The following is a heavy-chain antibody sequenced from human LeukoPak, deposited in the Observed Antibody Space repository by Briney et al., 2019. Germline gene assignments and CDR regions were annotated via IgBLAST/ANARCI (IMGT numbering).Heavy chain of an antibody. V-gene: IGHV3-48*03. CDR2: ISGDGRAI. CDR3: ATALSGWFGPSAYY. CDR1: GFAFSSYE. Sequence: GGSLRLSCVASGFAFSSYEMSWVRQAPGKGLEWVSFISGDGRAIHYADSVKGRFTISADNARNSVFLQMNCLRAEDTAVYYCATALSGWFGPSAYYCGQGSLVTV. J-gene: IGHJ4*02. D-gene: IGHD6-19*01.